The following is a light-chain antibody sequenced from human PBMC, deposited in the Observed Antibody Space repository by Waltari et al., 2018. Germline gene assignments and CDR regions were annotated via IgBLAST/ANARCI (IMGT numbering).Light chain of an antibody. J-gene: IGKJ2*01. Sequence: DIQMTQSPSSLSTSVGDRVTITCRASQIISTYLNWYQQTPGKAPKLLIYAASSLQSGVPSRFSGSGSGTDFTLTISSLQPEDFVTYYCQQSYSTPRTFCQGTRLEIK. CDR3: QQSYSTPRT. CDR2: AAS. V-gene: IGKV1-39*01. CDR1: QIISTY.